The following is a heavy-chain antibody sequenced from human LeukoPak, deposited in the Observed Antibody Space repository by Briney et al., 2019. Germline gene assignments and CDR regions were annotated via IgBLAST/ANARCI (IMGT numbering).Heavy chain of an antibody. V-gene: IGHV1-69*05. CDR3: ARIRGSYYTNDAFDI. CDR2: IIPIFGAA. Sequence: SVKVSCKASGGTFSSYAISWVRQAPGQGLEWMGGIIPIFGAANYAQKFQGRVTITTDESTSTAYMELSSLRSEDTAVYYCARIRGSYYTNDAFDIWGQGTMVTVSS. J-gene: IGHJ3*02. D-gene: IGHD1-26*01. CDR1: GGTFSSYA.